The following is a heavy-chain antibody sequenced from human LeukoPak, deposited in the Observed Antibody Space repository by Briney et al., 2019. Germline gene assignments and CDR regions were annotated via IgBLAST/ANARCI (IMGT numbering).Heavy chain of an antibody. J-gene: IGHJ4*02. CDR2: ISFDGSDK. V-gene: IGHV3-30*03. D-gene: IGHD5-12*01. CDR3: ARVLPGYGGFEDYFDY. CDR1: GFPSTSFG. Sequence: GWSLRLSCAASGFPSTSFGIHWARQAPGKGLDWVAVISFDGSDKYYADSVKGRFTIPRDNSKNTVYLQMNSLRAEDTAVYYCARVLPGYGGFEDYFDYWGQGTLVTVSS.